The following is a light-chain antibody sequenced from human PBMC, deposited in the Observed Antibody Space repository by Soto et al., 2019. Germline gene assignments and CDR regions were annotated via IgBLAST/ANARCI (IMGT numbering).Light chain of an antibody. CDR2: GAS. V-gene: IGKV3-20*01. CDR3: QQYVSSVT. Sequence: EIVLTQSPGSLSLSPGERATLSCRASQSVDSSFFAWYQKKPGQAPRLLIYGASKRATGIPDRFSGSGSGTDFPLTISRVEPEDFAVYYCQQYVSSVTFGQGTKVEIK. J-gene: IGKJ1*01. CDR1: QSVDSSF.